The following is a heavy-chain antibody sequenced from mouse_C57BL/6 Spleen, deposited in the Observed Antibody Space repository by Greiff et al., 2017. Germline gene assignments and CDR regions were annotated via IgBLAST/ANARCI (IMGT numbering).Heavy chain of an antibody. Sequence: QVQLQQSGAELVRPGASVKLSCKASGYTFTDYYINWVKQRPGQGLEWIARIYPGSGNTYYNEKFKGKATLTAEKSSSTAYMQLSSLTSEDSAVYFCARLYYDYGFAYWGQGTLVTVSA. J-gene: IGHJ3*01. D-gene: IGHD2-4*01. CDR3: ARLYYDYGFAY. CDR2: IYPGSGNT. V-gene: IGHV1-76*01. CDR1: GYTFTDYY.